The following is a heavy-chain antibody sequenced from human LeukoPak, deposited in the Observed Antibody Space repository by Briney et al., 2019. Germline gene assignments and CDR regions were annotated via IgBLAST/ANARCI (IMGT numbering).Heavy chain of an antibody. J-gene: IGHJ4*02. CDR2: IYWNDDK. Sequence: SGPTLVNPTQTLTLTCTFSGFSLSTSGVGVGWIRQPPGKALEWLALIYWNDDKRYSPSLKSRLTITKDTSKNQVVLTMTNMDPVDTATYYYAHIGSVVVVTQFDYWGQGTLVTVSS. CDR1: GFSLSTSGVG. CDR3: AHIGSVVVVTQFDY. V-gene: IGHV2-5*01. D-gene: IGHD3-22*01.